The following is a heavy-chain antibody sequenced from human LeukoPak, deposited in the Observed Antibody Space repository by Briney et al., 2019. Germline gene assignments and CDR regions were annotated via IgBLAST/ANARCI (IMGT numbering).Heavy chain of an antibody. CDR3: ARGRYGDLPYFDY. Sequence: PGRSLRLSCAASGFTFSSYDMHWVRQATGKGLEWVSAIGTAGDTYYPGSVKGRFTISRENAKNSLYLQMNSLRAGDTAVYYCARGRYGDLPYFDYGGQGTLSPSPQ. D-gene: IGHD3-9*01. CDR2: IGTAGDT. CDR1: GFTFSSYD. V-gene: IGHV3-13*04. J-gene: IGHJ4*02.